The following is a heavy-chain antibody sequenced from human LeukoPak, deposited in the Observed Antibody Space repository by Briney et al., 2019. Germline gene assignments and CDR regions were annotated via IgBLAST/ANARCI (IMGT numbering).Heavy chain of an antibody. CDR1: GGSFSGYY. CDR2: IYYSGST. CDR3: ARASNPHAFDI. D-gene: IGHD6-6*01. Sequence: SETLSLTCAVYGGSFSGYYWSWIRQPPGKGLEWIGYIYYSGSTNYNPSLKSRVTISVVTSKNQFSLKLSSVTAADTAVYYCARASNPHAFDIWGQGTMVTVSS. V-gene: IGHV4-59*01. J-gene: IGHJ3*02.